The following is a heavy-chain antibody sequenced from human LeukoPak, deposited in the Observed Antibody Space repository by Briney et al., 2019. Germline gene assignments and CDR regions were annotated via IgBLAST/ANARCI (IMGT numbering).Heavy chain of an antibody. Sequence: GGSLRLSCAASGFTFSSYWMSWVRQAPGKGLEWVANIKQDGSEKYYVDSVKGRFTISRDNAKNSLYLQINSLRAEDTAVYYCARGGDITIFGVVDYWGQGTLVTVSS. J-gene: IGHJ4*02. CDR1: GFTFSSYW. CDR2: IKQDGSEK. D-gene: IGHD3-3*01. V-gene: IGHV3-7*01. CDR3: ARGGDITIFGVVDY.